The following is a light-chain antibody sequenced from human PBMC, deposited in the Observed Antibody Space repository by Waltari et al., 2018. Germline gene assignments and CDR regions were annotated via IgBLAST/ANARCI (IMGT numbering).Light chain of an antibody. Sequence: EIVFTQSPATLSLSPGDTATLSGRASQSVGRYLAWYQQKPGQPPRLLIYDASNRATGVPARFRGSGSGTEFTLTISSLEAEDFAVYYCQQRSNWTPHTFGQGARLEIK. CDR1: QSVGRY. V-gene: IGKV3-11*01. CDR2: DAS. CDR3: QQRSNWTPHT. J-gene: IGKJ2*01.